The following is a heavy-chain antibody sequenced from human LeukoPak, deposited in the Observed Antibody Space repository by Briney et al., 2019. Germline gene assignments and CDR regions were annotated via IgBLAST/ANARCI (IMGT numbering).Heavy chain of an antibody. CDR3: ASGKFAAPFGY. J-gene: IGHJ4*02. Sequence: PSETLSLTCTVSGGSISSSSYYWGWIRQPQGKGLEWIGSIYYSGSTYYNPSLKSRVTISVDTSKNQFSLKLSSVTAADMAVYYCASGKFAAPFGYWGQGTLVTVSS. CDR2: IYYSGST. V-gene: IGHV4-39*01. CDR1: GGSISSSSYY. D-gene: IGHD6-13*01.